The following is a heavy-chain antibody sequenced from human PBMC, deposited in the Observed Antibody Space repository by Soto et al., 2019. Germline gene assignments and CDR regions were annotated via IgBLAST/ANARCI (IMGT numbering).Heavy chain of an antibody. CDR1: GGSLKSGGYY. CDR2: IYYTGRT. J-gene: IGHJ5*02. V-gene: IGHV4-31*02. D-gene: IGHD2-2*01. Sequence: SETLSLTCTVSGGSLKSGGYYWSWIRQHPGRGLEWIGYIYYTGRTYYNPSLESRVTFSVDTSKNQFSLKLSSVTAADTAVYYCARLGEYYQSLDPWAQGTLVPVSS. CDR3: ARLGEYYQSLDP.